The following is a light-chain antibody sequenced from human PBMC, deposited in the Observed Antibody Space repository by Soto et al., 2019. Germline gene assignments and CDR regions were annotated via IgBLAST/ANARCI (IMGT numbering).Light chain of an antibody. J-gene: IGLJ3*02. Sequence: QSALTQPASVSGSPGQSITISCTGTSSDIGSNNYVSWFQQRPGKAPTLIIYEVSNRPSGVSTHFSGSKSGNTASLTISALLPEDEAEYYCISYTTTTRLFGGGTKVTVL. CDR1: SSDIGSNNY. CDR3: ISYTTTTRL. V-gene: IGLV2-14*01. CDR2: EVS.